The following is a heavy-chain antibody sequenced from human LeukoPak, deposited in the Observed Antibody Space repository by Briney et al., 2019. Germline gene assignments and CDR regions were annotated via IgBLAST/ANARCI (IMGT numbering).Heavy chain of an antibody. CDR2: ISASSKNT. J-gene: IGHJ4*02. CDR3: AKGKGDYFFDS. D-gene: IGHD2-21*01. V-gene: IGHV3-23*01. CDR1: GFAFGSYA. Sequence: GGPLRLSCAASGFAFGSYAMSWVRQAPGMGLEWVSGISASSKNTYYADSVRGRFTISRDNSKYTLSLQMNSLRADDTAVYYCAKGKGDYFFDSWGQGTLVTVSS.